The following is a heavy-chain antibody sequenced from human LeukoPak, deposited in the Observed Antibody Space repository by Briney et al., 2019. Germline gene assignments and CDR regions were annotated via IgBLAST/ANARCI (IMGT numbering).Heavy chain of an antibody. CDR2: FYYSGST. V-gene: IGHV4-59*01. D-gene: IGHD3-22*01. CDR1: GGSISSYY. Sequence: PSETLSLTCTVSGGSISSYYWSWIRQPPGKGLEWIGYFYYSGSTNYNPSLKSRVTISVDTSKNQFSLKLSSVTAADTAVYYCARDYDSSGYLYYWGQGTLVTVSS. CDR3: ARDYDSSGYLYY. J-gene: IGHJ4*02.